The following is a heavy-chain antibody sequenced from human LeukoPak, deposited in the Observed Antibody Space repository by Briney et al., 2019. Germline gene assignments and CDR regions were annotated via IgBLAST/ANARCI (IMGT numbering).Heavy chain of an antibody. CDR1: GFTFSDYE. CDR2: ISTSGSII. CDR3: ARDATTEPGTVYMDV. V-gene: IGHV3-48*03. D-gene: IGHD6-13*01. Sequence: GGSLRLSCAASGFTFSDYEMNWVRQAPGKGLEWILHISTSGSIIHYADSVKGRFTIPRDNAKNSLYLQMNSLRAEDTALYFCARDATTEPGTVYMDVWGKGTTVTISS. J-gene: IGHJ6*03.